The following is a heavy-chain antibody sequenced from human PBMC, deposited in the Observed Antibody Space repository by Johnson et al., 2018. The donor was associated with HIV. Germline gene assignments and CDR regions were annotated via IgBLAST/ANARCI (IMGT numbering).Heavy chain of an antibody. J-gene: IGHJ3*01. CDR2: ISYDGSNK. Sequence: QVQLVESGGGLVQPGRSLRLSCVGSGLSFSNFGIHWVRQAPGKGLEWVAVISYDGSNKYYADSVKGRFTISRDNSKNTLFLQMNSLRPEDTAIYYCASPPSGYDFWDGPNIFDVWGQGTMVSVAS. CDR3: ASPPSGYDFWDGPNIFDV. D-gene: IGHD3-3*01. CDR1: GLSFSNFG. V-gene: IGHV3-30*03.